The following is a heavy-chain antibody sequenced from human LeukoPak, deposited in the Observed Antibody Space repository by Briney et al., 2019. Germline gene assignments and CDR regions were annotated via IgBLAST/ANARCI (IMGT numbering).Heavy chain of an antibody. CDR2: FDPEDGET. J-gene: IGHJ4*02. CDR3: ATPPIAYCGGDCYSSFDY. D-gene: IGHD2-21*02. Sequence: ASVKVSCKVSGYTLTELSMHWVRQAPGKGLEWMGGFDPEDGETIYAQKFQGRVTMTEDTSTDTAYVELSSLRSEDTAVYYCATPPIAYCGGDCYSSFDYWGQGTLVTVSS. CDR1: GYTLTELS. V-gene: IGHV1-24*01.